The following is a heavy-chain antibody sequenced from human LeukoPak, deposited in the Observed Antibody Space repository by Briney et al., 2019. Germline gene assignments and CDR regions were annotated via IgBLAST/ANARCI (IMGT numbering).Heavy chain of an antibody. Sequence: PAGPLRLSCAASGFTFSSYWMSLVLQAPGKGLEWVANIKQDGSEKYYVDSVKGRFTISRDNAKNSLYLQMNSLRAEDTVVYYCARDSRLLWFGESFDYWGQETLVTVFS. J-gene: IGHJ4*02. CDR3: ARDSRLLWFGESFDY. D-gene: IGHD3-10*01. CDR2: IKQDGSEK. CDR1: GFTFSSYW. V-gene: IGHV3-7*01.